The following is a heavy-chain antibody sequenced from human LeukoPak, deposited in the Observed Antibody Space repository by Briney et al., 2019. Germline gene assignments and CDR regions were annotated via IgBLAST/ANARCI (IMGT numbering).Heavy chain of an antibody. J-gene: IGHJ4*02. CDR3: AKETYDYGDTTVPGSFDY. V-gene: IGHV3-30*02. Sequence: GGSLRLSCAASGFTFSSYGMRWVRQAPGKGLEWVAFIRYDGSNKYYADSVKGRFTISRDNSKNTLYLQMNSLRAEDTAVYYCAKETYDYGDTTVPGSFDYWGQGTLVTVSS. D-gene: IGHD4-17*01. CDR2: IRYDGSNK. CDR1: GFTFSSYG.